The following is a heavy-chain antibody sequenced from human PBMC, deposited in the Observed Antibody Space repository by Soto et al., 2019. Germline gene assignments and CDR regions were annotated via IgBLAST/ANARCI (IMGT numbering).Heavy chain of an antibody. V-gene: IGHV1-8*01. D-gene: IGHD2-2*01. CDR1: GYTFTSYD. CDR3: ARVLVPAAIRYYYYGMDV. J-gene: IGHJ6*02. CDR2: MNPNSGNT. Sequence: GASVKVSCKASGYTFTSYDINWVRQATGQGLEWMGWMNPNSGNTGYAQKFQGRVTMTRNTSISTAYMELSSLRSEDTAVYYCARVLVPAAIRYYYYGMDVWGQGTTVTVSS.